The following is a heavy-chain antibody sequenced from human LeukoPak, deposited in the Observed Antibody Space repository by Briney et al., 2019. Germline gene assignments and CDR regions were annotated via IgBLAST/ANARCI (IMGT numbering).Heavy chain of an antibody. V-gene: IGHV3-23*01. CDR1: GFTFSSYA. CDR2: ISGSGGST. D-gene: IGHD1-7*01. CDR3: AKVKGRVYNWNYYFDY. J-gene: IGHJ4*02. Sequence: GGSLRLSCAASGFTFSSYAMSWVRQAPGKGLEWVSAISGSGGSTYYADSMKGRFTISRDNSKNTLYLQMNSLRAEDTAVYYCAKVKGRVYNWNYYFDYWGQGTLVTVSS.